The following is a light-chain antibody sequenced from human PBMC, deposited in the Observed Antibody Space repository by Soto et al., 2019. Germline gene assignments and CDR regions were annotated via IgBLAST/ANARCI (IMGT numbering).Light chain of an antibody. Sequence: DIQLNQSPSTLSGSVGDRVTLTCLASQTISSWLAWYQQKPGKAPKLLIYKASTLKSGVPSRFSGSGSGTEFTLTISSLQPDDSATYHCQQYKTYSLTFGGGTKVDI. V-gene: IGKV1-5*03. CDR2: KAS. J-gene: IGKJ4*01. CDR1: QTISSW. CDR3: QQYKTYSLT.